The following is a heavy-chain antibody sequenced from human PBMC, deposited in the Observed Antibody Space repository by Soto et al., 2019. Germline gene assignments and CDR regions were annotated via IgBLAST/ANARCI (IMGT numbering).Heavy chain of an antibody. Sequence: QVQLVESGGGVVQPGRSLSLSCAVSGFTVSTNGMHWVRQAPGKGLEWVAVISRDGGTKYYADSVKGRFTISRDNSRNTLFLEMNSLRGDDMAVYYCTGEVASGYWGQGTLVTVSS. D-gene: IGHD2-8*02. CDR3: TGEVASGY. V-gene: IGHV3-30*03. CDR1: GFTVSTNG. CDR2: ISRDGGTK. J-gene: IGHJ4*02.